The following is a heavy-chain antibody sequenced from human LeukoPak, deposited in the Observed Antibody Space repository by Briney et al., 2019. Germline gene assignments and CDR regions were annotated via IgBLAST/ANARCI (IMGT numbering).Heavy chain of an antibody. CDR3: ASRGALRHRMYGMDV. CDR2: VYTSGST. V-gene: IGHV4-61*02. Sequence: TLSLTCTVSGGSISSGSYYWSWIRQPAGKGLEWIGRVYTSGSTNYNPSLKSRVTISVDTSKNQFSLKLSSVTAADTAVYYCASRGALRHRMYGMDVWGQGTTVTVSS. D-gene: IGHD3-10*01. J-gene: IGHJ6*02. CDR1: GGSISSGSYY.